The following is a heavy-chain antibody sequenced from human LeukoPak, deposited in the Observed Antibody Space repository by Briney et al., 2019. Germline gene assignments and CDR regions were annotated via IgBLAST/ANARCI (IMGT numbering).Heavy chain of an antibody. CDR3: ARAASIAAAGPFDY. CDR2: INHSGST. Sequence: SSETLSLTCAVYGGSFSGYYWSWIRQPPGKGLEWIGEINHSGSTNYNPSLKSRVTISVDTSKNQFSLKLSSVIAADTAVYYCARAASIAAAGPFDYWGQGTLVTVSS. J-gene: IGHJ4*02. V-gene: IGHV4-34*01. CDR1: GGSFSGYY. D-gene: IGHD6-13*01.